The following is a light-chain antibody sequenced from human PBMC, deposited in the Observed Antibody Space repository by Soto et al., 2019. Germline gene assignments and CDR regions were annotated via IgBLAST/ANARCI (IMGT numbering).Light chain of an antibody. J-gene: IGLJ2*01. V-gene: IGLV4-69*01. Sequence: QLVLTQSPSASASLGASVKLTCTLSSGHSSYAIAWHQQQPEKGPRYLMKLNSDGSHSKGDGIPDRFSGSSSGAERYLTISSLQSEDEADYYCQTWGTVVFGGGTKLPVL. CDR2: LNSDGSH. CDR1: SGHSSYA. CDR3: QTWGTVV.